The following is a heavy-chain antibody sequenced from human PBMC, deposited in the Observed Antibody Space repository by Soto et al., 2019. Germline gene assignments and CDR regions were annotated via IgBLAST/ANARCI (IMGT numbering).Heavy chain of an antibody. D-gene: IGHD6-13*01. CDR2: INWSGGSS. V-gene: IGHV3-9*01. J-gene: IGHJ3*02. CDR1: GFTFDDFA. Sequence: EAQLVESGGGLVQPGRSLRLSCAASGFTFDDFAMHWVRQAPGKGLEWVSGINWSGGSSGYSDSVKGRFTISRDNAKNSLSLQMNSLRVEDTALFYCVKSNDQQLVEGCPFDMWGQGTMVTVSS. CDR3: VKSNDQQLVEGCPFDM.